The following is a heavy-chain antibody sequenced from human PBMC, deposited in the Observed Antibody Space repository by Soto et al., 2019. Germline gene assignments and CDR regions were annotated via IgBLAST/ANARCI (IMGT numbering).Heavy chain of an antibody. CDR3: ARGSAYYDFWSGYPITFFDY. J-gene: IGHJ4*02. CDR2: MNPNSGNT. D-gene: IGHD3-3*01. V-gene: IGHV1-8*01. CDR1: GYTFTSYD. Sequence: QVQLVQSGAEVKKPGASVKVSCKASGYTFTSYDINWGRQATGQGLEWMGWMNPNSGNTGYAQKFQGRVTMTRNTSISTAYMELSSLRSEDTAVYYCARGSAYYDFWSGYPITFFDYWGQGTLVTVSS.